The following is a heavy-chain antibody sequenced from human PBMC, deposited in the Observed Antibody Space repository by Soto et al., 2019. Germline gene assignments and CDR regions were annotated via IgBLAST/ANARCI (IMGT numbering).Heavy chain of an antibody. Sequence: EVQLVESGGGLVPPGGSLRLSCAASGFTFSSYWMSWVRQAPGKGLEWVAHIKQSGSDRYYVDSVRGRFTISRDNAKNSLYLQMNSLRVEDTAMYYCASVKSWAVSPWGQGTLVTVSS. J-gene: IGHJ5*02. CDR3: ASVKSWAVSP. D-gene: IGHD3-10*01. CDR1: GFTFSSYW. V-gene: IGHV3-7*01. CDR2: IKQSGSDR.